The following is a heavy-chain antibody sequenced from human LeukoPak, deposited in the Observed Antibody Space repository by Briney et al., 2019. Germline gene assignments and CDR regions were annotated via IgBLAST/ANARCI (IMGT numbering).Heavy chain of an antibody. J-gene: IGHJ4*02. V-gene: IGHV4-59*11. CDR3: ASLSRDAFNHFDY. CDR1: GGSITSLY. D-gene: IGHD5-24*01. CDR2: IFSTGST. Sequence: SETLSLTCTISGGSITSLYWTWIRQPPGKGLEWIGYIFSTGSTNYNPSLKSRVTISVDTSKNQFSLNLISVTAAVTAVYYCASLSRDAFNHFDYWGQGTLVTVSS.